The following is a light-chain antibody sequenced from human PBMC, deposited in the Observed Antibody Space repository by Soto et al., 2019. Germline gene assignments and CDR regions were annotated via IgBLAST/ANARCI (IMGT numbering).Light chain of an antibody. Sequence: QSALTQPASVSGSPGQSIAISCTGTSSDVGNYNLVSWYQQHPGKAPKLMIYEVSKRPSGVSDRFSGCKSGNTASLTISGLQADDEADYYCCSYAGDPYVFGTGTKVTVL. V-gene: IGLV2-23*02. CDR3: CSYAGDPYV. CDR1: SSDVGNYNL. J-gene: IGLJ1*01. CDR2: EVS.